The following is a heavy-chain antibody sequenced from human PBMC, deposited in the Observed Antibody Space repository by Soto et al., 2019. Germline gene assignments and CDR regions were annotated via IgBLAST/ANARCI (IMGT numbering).Heavy chain of an antibody. CDR3: ARDNNWSYDY. Sequence: GGSLRLSCAASGLTFSSHLRHWVRQAPGKGLVWVSHIGPDGSSTRDADSVQGRFTISRDNARNTLYLQMNSLRDEDTAVYYCARDNNWSYDYWGQGILVTVSS. CDR1: GLTFSSHL. CDR2: IGPDGSST. J-gene: IGHJ4*02. V-gene: IGHV3-74*01. D-gene: IGHD1-1*01.